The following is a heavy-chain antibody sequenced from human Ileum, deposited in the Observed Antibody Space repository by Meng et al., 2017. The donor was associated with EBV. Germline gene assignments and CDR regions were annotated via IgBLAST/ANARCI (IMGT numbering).Heavy chain of an antibody. D-gene: IGHD2-2*01. V-gene: IGHV3-23*01. CDR2: ITASGGTS. Sequence: EGHLLESGGGWWQPGGSLRLSCAASGFNFNIYAINWVRQAPGRGLEWVSGITASGGTSYYADSVKGRFSISRDNSANTVYLQMNSLRAEDTAVYFCSNLPYTYWGQGTLVTVSS. J-gene: IGHJ4*02. CDR3: SNLPYTY. CDR1: GFNFNIYA.